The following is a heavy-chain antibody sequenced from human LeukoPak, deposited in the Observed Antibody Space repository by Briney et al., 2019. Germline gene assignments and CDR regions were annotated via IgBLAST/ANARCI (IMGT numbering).Heavy chain of an antibody. D-gene: IGHD3-22*01. J-gene: IGHJ4*02. CDR1: GGTFSSYA. Sequence: SVKFSCKASGGTFSSYAISWVRQAPGQGLEWMGRIIPILGIANYAQKFQGRVTITADKSTSTAYMELSSLRSEDTAVYYCARADYYDSSGYYGVWGQGTLVTVSS. CDR2: IIPILGIA. V-gene: IGHV1-69*04. CDR3: ARADYYDSSGYYGV.